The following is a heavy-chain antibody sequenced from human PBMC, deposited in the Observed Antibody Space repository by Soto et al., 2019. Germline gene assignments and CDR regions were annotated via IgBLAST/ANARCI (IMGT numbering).Heavy chain of an antibody. V-gene: IGHV4-39*01. CDR2: IYYSGST. CDR3: ARHDYYSSGWYSGMDV. J-gene: IGHJ6*02. Sequence: SETLSLTCAVSGGSISSSSYYWGWIRQPPGKGLEWIGSIYYSGSTYYNPSLKSRVTISVDTSKNQFSLKLSSVTAADTAVYYCARHDYYSSGWYSGMDVWGQGTTVTVSS. CDR1: GGSISSSSYY. D-gene: IGHD6-19*01.